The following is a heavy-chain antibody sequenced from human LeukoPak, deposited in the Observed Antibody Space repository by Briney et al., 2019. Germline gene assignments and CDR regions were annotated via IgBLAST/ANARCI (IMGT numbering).Heavy chain of an antibody. D-gene: IGHD2-2*01. Sequence: GGSLRLSCAASGFTFSSYEMNWVRQAPGKGLEWVSDISSSGSTIYYADSVKGRFTISRDNAKNSLYLQMNGLRAEETDVYYCARDHPHGSTSGYWGQGTLVTVSS. J-gene: IGHJ4*02. CDR2: ISSSGSTI. CDR3: ARDHPHGSTSGY. CDR1: GFTFSSYE. V-gene: IGHV3-48*03.